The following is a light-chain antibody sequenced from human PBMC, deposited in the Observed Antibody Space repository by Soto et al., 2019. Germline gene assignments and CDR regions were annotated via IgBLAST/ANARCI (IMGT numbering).Light chain of an antibody. CDR1: QSVGTY. V-gene: IGKV3-20*01. J-gene: IGKJ4*01. CDR2: GAS. Sequence: NVLTHSPGTLSLPPLDRSTLXLRASQSVGTYLAWYQQKLGQAPRLLIYGASSRATGIPDRFSGSGSGTDFTLTISRLEPEDLAVYYCQQYVSIPLTFGGGTKVDIK. CDR3: QQYVSIPLT.